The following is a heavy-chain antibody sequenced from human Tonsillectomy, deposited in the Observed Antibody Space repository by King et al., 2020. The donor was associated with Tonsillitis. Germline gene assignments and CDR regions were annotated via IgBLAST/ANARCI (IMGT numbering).Heavy chain of an antibody. CDR3: ARRGGTFDDPYDI. CDR1: GYRFASYW. J-gene: IGHJ3*02. V-gene: IGHV5-51*03. CDR2: IYPGDSDT. Sequence: QLVQSGAEVKKPGASLKISCQGAGYRFASYWIGWVRQTPGKGLEWMGIIYPGDSDTRYSPSFEGRVTISADKSINTAYLQWSSLKAPDTAMYYCARRGGTFDDPYDIWGQGTKVTVSS. D-gene: IGHD1-26*01.